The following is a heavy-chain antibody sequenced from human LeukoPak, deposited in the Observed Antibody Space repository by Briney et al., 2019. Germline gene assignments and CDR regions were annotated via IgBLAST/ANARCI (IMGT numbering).Heavy chain of an antibody. D-gene: IGHD2-2*01. J-gene: IGHJ5*02. CDR3: ARDRGDYIVVLPAATPYNWFDP. CDR1: GFTFSNYW. V-gene: IGHV3-7*04. CDR2: IKQDGSEK. Sequence: GGSLRLSCAASGFTFSNYWMSWVRQAPGKGLEWVANIKQDGSEKYYVDSVKGRFTISRDNAKNSLYLQMNSLRAEDTAVYYCARDRGDYIVVLPAATPYNWFDPWGQGTLVTVSS.